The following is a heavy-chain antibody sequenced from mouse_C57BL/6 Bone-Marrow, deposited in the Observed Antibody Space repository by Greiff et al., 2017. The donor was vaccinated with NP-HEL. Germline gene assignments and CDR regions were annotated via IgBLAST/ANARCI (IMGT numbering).Heavy chain of an antibody. CDR2: INPSTGGT. J-gene: IGHJ3*01. CDR1: GYSFTGYY. D-gene: IGHD1-1*01. V-gene: IGHV1-42*01. Sequence: EVQLQESGPELVKPGASVKISCKASGYSFTGYYMNWVKQSPEKSLEWIGEINPSTGGTTYNQKFKAKATLTVDKSSSTAYMQLKSLTSEDSAVYYCARSLRRVLAYWGQGTLVTVSA. CDR3: ARSLRRVLAY.